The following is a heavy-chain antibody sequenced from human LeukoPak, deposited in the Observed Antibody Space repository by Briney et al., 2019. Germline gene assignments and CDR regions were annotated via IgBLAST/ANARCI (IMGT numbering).Heavy chain of an antibody. D-gene: IGHD3-22*01. Sequence: GSLRLSCAASGFTFSNAWMSWVRQAPGKGLEWVGRIKSKTDGRTTDYAAPVKGRFTISRDDSKNTLYLQMNSLKTEDTAVYYCTTDAPYEAYYFDYWGQGTLVTVSS. J-gene: IGHJ4*02. V-gene: IGHV3-15*01. CDR1: GFTFSNAW. CDR2: IKSKTDGRTT. CDR3: TTDAPYEAYYFDY.